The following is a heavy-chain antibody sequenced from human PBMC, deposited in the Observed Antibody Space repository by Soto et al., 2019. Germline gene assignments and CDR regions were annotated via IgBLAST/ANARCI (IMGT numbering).Heavy chain of an antibody. D-gene: IGHD6-6*01. CDR1: GGTFSSYT. V-gene: IGHV1-69*02. Sequence: SVKVSCKASGGTFSSYTISWVRQAPGQGLEWMGRIIPILGIANYAQKFQGRVTITADKSTSTAYMELSSLRSEDTAVYYCARVAARLGYYYYYMAVWGKGTSVTVS. CDR2: IIPILGIA. CDR3: ARVAARLGYYYYYMAV. J-gene: IGHJ6*03.